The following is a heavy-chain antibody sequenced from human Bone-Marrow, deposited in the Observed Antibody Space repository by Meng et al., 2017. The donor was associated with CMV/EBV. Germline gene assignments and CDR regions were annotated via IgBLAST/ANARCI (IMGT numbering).Heavy chain of an antibody. CDR3: ARVGPLYSSGWYFGKDYYGMDV. CDR1: GFTFSSSW. Sequence: GGSLRLSCAVSGFTFSSSWMTWVRQAPGKGLEWVGRIKRKIDGATTDYAAPVKGRFTISRENAKNSLYLQMNSLRAGDTAVYYCARVGPLYSSGWYFGKDYYGMDVWGQGTTVTVSS. V-gene: IGHV3-15*01. J-gene: IGHJ6*02. D-gene: IGHD6-19*01. CDR2: IKRKIDGATT.